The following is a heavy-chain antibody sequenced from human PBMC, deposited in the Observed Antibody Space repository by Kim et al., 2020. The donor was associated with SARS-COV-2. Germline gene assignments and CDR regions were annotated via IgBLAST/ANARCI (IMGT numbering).Heavy chain of an antibody. CDR1: GFTFSSYE. J-gene: IGHJ4*02. D-gene: IGHD3-10*01. CDR3: ARVIGRITMATLSFDY. V-gene: IGHV3-48*03. CDR2: ISSSGSTI. Sequence: GGSLRLSCAASGFTFSSYEMNWVRQAPGKGLEWVSYISSSGSTIYYADSVKGRFTISRDNAKNSLYLQMNSLRAEDTAVYYCARVIGRITMATLSFDYWGQGTLVTVSS.